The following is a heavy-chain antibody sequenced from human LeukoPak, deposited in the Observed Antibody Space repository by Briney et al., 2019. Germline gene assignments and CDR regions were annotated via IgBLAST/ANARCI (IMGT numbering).Heavy chain of an antibody. V-gene: IGHV5-51*01. D-gene: IGHD1-26*01. Sequence: GESLKISCKGSEYSFTTYWIGWVRQMPGKGLEWMGIIYPGDSDTRYSPSFQGQVTISADKSISTAYLQWSSLKASDTAMYYCARMANSGSYSDAFDIWGQGTMVTVSS. J-gene: IGHJ3*02. CDR2: IYPGDSDT. CDR1: EYSFTTYW. CDR3: ARMANSGSYSDAFDI.